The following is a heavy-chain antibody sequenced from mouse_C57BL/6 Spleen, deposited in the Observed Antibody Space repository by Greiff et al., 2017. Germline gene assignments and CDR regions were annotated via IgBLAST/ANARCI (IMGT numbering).Heavy chain of an antibody. Sequence: VQLQQSGPELVKPGASVKLSCKASGYTFTSYDINWVKQRPGQGLEWIGWIYPRDGSTKYNEKFKGKATLTVDTSSSTAYMELHSLTAEDSAVYFCARCYDGYYGYAMDYWGQGTSVTVSS. CDR3: ARCYDGYYGYAMDY. D-gene: IGHD2-3*01. CDR2: IYPRDGST. V-gene: IGHV1-85*01. J-gene: IGHJ4*01. CDR1: GYTFTSYD.